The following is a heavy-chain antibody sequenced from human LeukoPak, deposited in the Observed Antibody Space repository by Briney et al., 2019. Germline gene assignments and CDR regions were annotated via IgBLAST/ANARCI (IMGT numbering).Heavy chain of an antibody. CDR3: ARGQNKCLGH. Sequence: ASVKVSCKASGYTFTNYFTHWVRQAPGQGLEWMGVINPSGGGTTYAQRFQGRVTMTRDTSTSTVHMELSSLRSEDTAVYYCARGQNKCLGHWGQGTLVTVSS. CDR2: INPSGGGT. CDR1: GYTFTNYF. D-gene: IGHD2/OR15-2a*01. J-gene: IGHJ4*02. V-gene: IGHV1-46*01.